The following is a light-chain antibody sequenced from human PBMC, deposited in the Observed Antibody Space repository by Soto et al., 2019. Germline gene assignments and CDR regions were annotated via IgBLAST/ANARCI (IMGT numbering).Light chain of an antibody. V-gene: IGLV2-8*01. CDR1: SSDVGGYNY. CDR2: EVS. CDR3: SSYAGSNLV. J-gene: IGLJ2*01. Sequence: QSALTQPPSASGSPGQSVTISCTGTSSDVGGYNYVSWYQQHPGKAPKVMIYEVSKRPSGVPDRFSGSKSGNTASLTVSGAQAEHEADYYCSSYAGSNLVFGRGTKLTVL.